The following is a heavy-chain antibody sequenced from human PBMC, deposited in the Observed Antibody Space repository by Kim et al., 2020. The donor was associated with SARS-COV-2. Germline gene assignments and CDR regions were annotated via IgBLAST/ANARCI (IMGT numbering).Heavy chain of an antibody. CDR1: GGSFSGYY. Sequence: SETLSLTCAVYGGSFSGYYWSWIRQPPGKGLEWIGEINHSGSTNYNPSLKSRVTISVDTSKNQFSLKLSSVTAADTAVYYCARGLRGIQLWLGGYYFDYWGQGTLVTVSS. D-gene: IGHD5-18*01. V-gene: IGHV4-34*01. J-gene: IGHJ4*02. CDR2: INHSGST. CDR3: ARGLRGIQLWLGGYYFDY.